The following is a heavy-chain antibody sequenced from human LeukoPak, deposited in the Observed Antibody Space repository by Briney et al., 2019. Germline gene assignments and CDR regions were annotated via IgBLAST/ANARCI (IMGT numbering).Heavy chain of an antibody. CDR3: ARLPRYGGYDHFDY. CDR2: IYYRGTT. Sequence: SSETLSLTCTVSGDSIDSYYWSWIRQPPGKGLEWSGYIYYRGTTSYNPFLKSRVTISVDTSKNQFSLKLNSVTAADTAVYYCARLPRYGGYDHFDYWGQGILVIVSS. CDR1: GDSIDSYY. D-gene: IGHD5-12*01. J-gene: IGHJ4*02. V-gene: IGHV4-59*12.